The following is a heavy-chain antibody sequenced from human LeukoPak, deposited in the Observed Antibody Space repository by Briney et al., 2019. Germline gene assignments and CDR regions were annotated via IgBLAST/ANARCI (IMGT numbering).Heavy chain of an antibody. CDR1: GLTFSSYA. J-gene: IGHJ4*02. Sequence: GGSLRLSCAASGLTFSSYAMSWVPQAPGKGLEWVSAISGSGGSTYYADSVKGRFTISRDNSKNTLYLQMNSLRAEDTAVYYCVKFPPIVVAPAAIAVFDYWGQGTLVTVSS. CDR2: ISGSGGST. D-gene: IGHD2-2*01. V-gene: IGHV3-23*01. CDR3: VKFPPIVVAPAAIAVFDY.